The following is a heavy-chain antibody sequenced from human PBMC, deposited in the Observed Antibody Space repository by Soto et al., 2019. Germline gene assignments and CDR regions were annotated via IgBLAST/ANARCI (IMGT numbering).Heavy chain of an antibody. CDR3: ARDIMGTNYYYYGMDV. J-gene: IGHJ6*02. D-gene: IGHD2-8*01. CDR1: GGSISSYY. V-gene: IGHV4-59*01. Sequence: SETLSLTCTVSGGSISSYYWSWIRQPPGKGLEWIGYIYYSGSTNYNPSLKSRVTISVDTSKNQFSLKLSSVTAADTAVYFCARDIMGTNYYYYGMDVWGQGTTVTVSS. CDR2: IYYSGST.